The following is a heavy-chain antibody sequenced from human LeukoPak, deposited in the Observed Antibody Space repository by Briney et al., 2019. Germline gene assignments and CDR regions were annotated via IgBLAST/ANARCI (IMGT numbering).Heavy chain of an antibody. J-gene: IGHJ4*02. V-gene: IGHV3-23*01. CDR3: APITRAVAGKGGY. CDR1: GFTFSSYT. CDR2: ISGSGGST. Sequence: GGSLRLSCAASGFTFSSYTMSWVRQAPGKGLEWVSAISGSGGSTYYADSVKGRFTISRDNSKNTLYLQMNSLRAEDTAVYYCAPITRAVAGKGGYWGQGTLVTVSS. D-gene: IGHD6-19*01.